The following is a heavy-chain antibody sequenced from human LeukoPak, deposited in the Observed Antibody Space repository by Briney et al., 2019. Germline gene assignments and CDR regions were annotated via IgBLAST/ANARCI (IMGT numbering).Heavy chain of an antibody. CDR2: INADGSAT. CDR1: GFTFRSYL. Sequence: GGSLRLSCAASGFTFRSYLMHWVRQAPGKGLVWVSRINADGSATDYADSVKGRFTISRDNAKNSLYLQMNSLRAEDTAVYYCARSSPHCSSTSCYNDAFDIWGQGTMVTVSS. V-gene: IGHV3-74*01. D-gene: IGHD2-2*02. CDR3: ARSSPHCSSTSCYNDAFDI. J-gene: IGHJ3*02.